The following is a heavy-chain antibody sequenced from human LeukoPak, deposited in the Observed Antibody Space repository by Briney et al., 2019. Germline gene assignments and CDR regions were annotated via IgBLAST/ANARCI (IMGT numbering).Heavy chain of an antibody. J-gene: IGHJ4*02. V-gene: IGHV4-39*07. CDR3: ATVAAVGRIDY. CDR2: IYTSGST. D-gene: IGHD6-13*01. Sequence: PSETLSLTCTVSGGSISGSNYYWGWIRQPPGKGLEWIGSIYTSGSTNYNPSLKSRVTISVDTSKNQFSLKLSSVTAADTAVYYCATVAAVGRIDYWGQGTLVTVSS. CDR1: GGSISGSNYY.